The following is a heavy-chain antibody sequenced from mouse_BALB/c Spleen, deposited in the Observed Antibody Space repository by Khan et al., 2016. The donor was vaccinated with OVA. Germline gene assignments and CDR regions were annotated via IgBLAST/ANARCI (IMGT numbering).Heavy chain of an antibody. J-gene: IGHJ3*01. Sequence: QVHVQQSGAELVKPGASVKLSCKASGFTFTSYWMHWMKQRPGQGLDWIGYINPSDGRTHFNEKFRSKATMTVDKSSSTAYMQLTSLTSEDSAVYYCAKGGDCSLAYWGQGTLVTVSA. CDR2: INPSDGRT. D-gene: IGHD2-13*01. CDR1: GFTFTSYW. V-gene: IGHV1S81*02. CDR3: AKGGDCSLAY.